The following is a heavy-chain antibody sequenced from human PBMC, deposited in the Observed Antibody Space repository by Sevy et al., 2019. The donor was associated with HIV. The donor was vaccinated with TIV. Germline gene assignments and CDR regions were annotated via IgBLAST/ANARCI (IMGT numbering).Heavy chain of an antibody. V-gene: IGHV3-30*18. D-gene: IGHD3-16*01. CDR2: ISFDGDNK. Sequence: GESLKISCEASGFSFSRYGMHWVRQVAGKGLEWVAVISFDGDNKYYSDSVRGRFAISRDNSENTVHLQMNNLRLDDTAVYYCAKGLSSIYPYSMDVWGQGTTVTVSS. J-gene: IGHJ6*02. CDR3: AKGLSSIYPYSMDV. CDR1: GFSFSRYG.